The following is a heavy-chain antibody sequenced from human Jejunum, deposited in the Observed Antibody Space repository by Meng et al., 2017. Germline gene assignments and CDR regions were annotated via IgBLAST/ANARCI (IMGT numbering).Heavy chain of an antibody. CDR1: GFTFSSSA. V-gene: IGHV3-21*01. J-gene: IGHJ4*02. CDR3: VRGWLQPGI. D-gene: IGHD5-24*01. Sequence: VHLVEAGGDLVKPGGSLRLSCEASGFTFSSSAMNWVRQAPGKGLEWLSSISSTSDYIYYADSVRGRFTVSRDNARNSLFLQVNSLRAEDTAVYYCVRGWLQPGIWGQGTLVTVSS. CDR2: ISSTSDYI.